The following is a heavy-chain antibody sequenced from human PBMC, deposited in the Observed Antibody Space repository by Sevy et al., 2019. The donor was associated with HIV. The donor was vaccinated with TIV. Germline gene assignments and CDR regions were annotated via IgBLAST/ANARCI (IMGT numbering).Heavy chain of an antibody. Sequence: GGSLRLSCAASGFTFSSYSMNWVRQAPGKGLEWVSSISSSSSYIYYADSVKGRFTISRDNAKNSLYLQMNSLRAEDTAVYYWAREAGYDFWSGYYSWFDPWGQGTLVTVSS. CDR3: AREAGYDFWSGYYSWFDP. CDR2: ISSSSSYI. J-gene: IGHJ5*02. V-gene: IGHV3-21*01. D-gene: IGHD3-3*01. CDR1: GFTFSSYS.